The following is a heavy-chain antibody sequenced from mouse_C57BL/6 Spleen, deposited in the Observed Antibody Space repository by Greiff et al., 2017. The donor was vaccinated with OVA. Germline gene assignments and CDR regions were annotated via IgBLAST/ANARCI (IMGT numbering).Heavy chain of an antibody. CDR1: GYSFTDYN. CDR2: INPNYGTT. CDR3: ARSYYGSSWYFDV. Sequence: EVNLVESGPEPVKPGASVKISCKASGYSFTDYNMNWVKQSNGKSLEWIGVINPNYGTTSYNQKFKGKATLTVDQSSSTTYMQLNSLTSEDSAVYYCARSYYGSSWYFDVWGTGTTVTVSS. D-gene: IGHD1-1*01. J-gene: IGHJ1*03. V-gene: IGHV1-39*01.